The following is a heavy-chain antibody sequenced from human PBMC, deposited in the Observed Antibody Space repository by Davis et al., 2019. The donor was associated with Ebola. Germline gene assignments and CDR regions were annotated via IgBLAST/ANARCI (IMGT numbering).Heavy chain of an antibody. J-gene: IGHJ5*02. CDR2: INPSGGST. Sequence: ASVKVSCKASGYTFTSYYMHWVRQAPGQGLEWMGIINPSGGSTSYAQKFQGRVTMTRDTSTSTVYMELSSLRSEDTAVYYCARDPKQIVVVTAPSANWFDPWGQGTLVTVSS. CDR3: ARDPKQIVVVTAPSANWFDP. V-gene: IGHV1-46*01. D-gene: IGHD2-21*02. CDR1: GYTFTSYY.